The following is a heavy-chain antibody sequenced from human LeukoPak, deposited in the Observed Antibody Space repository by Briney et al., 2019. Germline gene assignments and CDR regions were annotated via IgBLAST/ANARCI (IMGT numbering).Heavy chain of an antibody. CDR2: ISSGSSYI. V-gene: IGHV3-21*01. CDR3: AGSDTIGYLPREWDYWYFDL. CDR1: GLTFSRYS. D-gene: IGHD3-22*01. Sequence: PGGSLRLSCAASGLTFSRYSMNWVRQAPGKGLEWVSSISSGSSYIYYVDSVKGRFTVSRDNAKNSLYLQMNSLRAEDTAVYYCAGSDTIGYLPREWDYWYFDLWGRGTLVTVSS. J-gene: IGHJ2*01.